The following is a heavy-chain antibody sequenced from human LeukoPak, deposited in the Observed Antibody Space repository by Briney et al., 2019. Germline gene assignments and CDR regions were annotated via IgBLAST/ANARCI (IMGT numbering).Heavy chain of an antibody. J-gene: IGHJ4*02. V-gene: IGHV3-7*01. CDR2: INQDGSEK. CDR1: GFTFSSYW. Sequence: GGSLRLSCAASGFTFSSYWMTWVRQAPGKGLEWVANINQDGSEKYYVDSVKGRFTISRDNAKNSLYLQMNNLRAEDTAVYYCARVGSRYYDGSGYFGDSIDYWGQGTLVTVSS. CDR3: ARVGSRYYDGSGYFGDSIDY. D-gene: IGHD3-22*01.